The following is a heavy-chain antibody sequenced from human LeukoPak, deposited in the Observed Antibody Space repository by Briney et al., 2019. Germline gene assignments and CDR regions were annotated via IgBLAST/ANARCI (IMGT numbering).Heavy chain of an antibody. CDR2: INHSGST. Sequence: SEALSLTCAAYGGSFSGYYWSWIRQPPGKGREWIGEINHSGSTNYNPSLKSRVTISVDTSKNQFSLKLSSVTAADTAVYYCAKQTDYGDYGSFDYWGQGTLVTVSS. CDR1: GGSFSGYY. CDR3: AKQTDYGDYGSFDY. D-gene: IGHD4-17*01. J-gene: IGHJ4*02. V-gene: IGHV4-34*01.